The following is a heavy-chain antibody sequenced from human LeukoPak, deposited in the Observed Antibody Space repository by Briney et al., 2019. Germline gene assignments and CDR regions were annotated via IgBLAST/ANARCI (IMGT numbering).Heavy chain of an antibody. Sequence: ASVKVPCKASGYTFTGYYMHWVRQAPGQGLEWMGRINPNSGGTNYAQKFQGRVTMTRDTSISTAYMELSRLRSDDTAVYYCARDSEEVPAALNWFDPWGQGTLVTVSS. CDR1: GYTFTGYY. V-gene: IGHV1-2*06. CDR3: ARDSEEVPAALNWFDP. CDR2: INPNSGGT. J-gene: IGHJ5*02. D-gene: IGHD2-2*01.